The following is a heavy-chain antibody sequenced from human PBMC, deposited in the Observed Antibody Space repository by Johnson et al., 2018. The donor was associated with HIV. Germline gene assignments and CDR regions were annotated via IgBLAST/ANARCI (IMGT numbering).Heavy chain of an antibody. J-gene: IGHJ3*02. CDR1: GFTFSSYG. CDR2: ISYDGNIK. CDR3: ARAGYYYDAFDI. Sequence: QVQLVESGGGLVQPGGSLRLSCAASGFTFSSYGMHWVRQAPGRGLEWVAVISYDGNIKYYADSVKGRFTISRDNSKNTLYLQMNSLRAEDTAVYYCARAGYYYDAFDIWDQGTMVTVSS. D-gene: IGHD3-10*01. V-gene: IGHV3-30*03.